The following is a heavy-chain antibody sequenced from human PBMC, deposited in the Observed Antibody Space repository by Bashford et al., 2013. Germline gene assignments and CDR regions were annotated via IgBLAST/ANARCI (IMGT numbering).Heavy chain of an antibody. V-gene: IGHV4-4*02. CDR2: IYHSGST. CDR3: ARDPVGATTPRYFDY. D-gene: IGHD1-26*01. Sequence: SSETLSLTCAVSGGSISSSNWWSWVRQPPGKGLEWIGEIYHSGSTNYNPSLKSRVTISVDKSKNQFSLKLSSVTAADTAVYYCARDPVGATTPRYFDYWGQGTLVTVSS. J-gene: IGHJ4*02. CDR1: GGSISSSNW.